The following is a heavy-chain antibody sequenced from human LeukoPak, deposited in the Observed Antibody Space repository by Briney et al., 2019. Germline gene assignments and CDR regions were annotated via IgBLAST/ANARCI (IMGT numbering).Heavy chain of an antibody. V-gene: IGHV5-51*01. J-gene: IGHJ4*02. CDR1: XXXXXSXX. CDR2: IYPGDSDT. D-gene: IGHD5-12*01. Sequence: SXXXSCKGXXXXXXSXXIGXXXQXXGXXLEWMGIIYPGDSDTRYSPSFQGQVTISADKSISTAYLQWSSLKASDTAMYYCATDSGSEDYWGQGTLVTVSS. CDR3: ATDSGSEDY.